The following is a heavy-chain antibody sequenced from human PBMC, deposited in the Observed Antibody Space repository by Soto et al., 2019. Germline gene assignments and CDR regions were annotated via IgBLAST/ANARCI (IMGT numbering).Heavy chain of an antibody. J-gene: IGHJ5*02. V-gene: IGHV2-26*01. CDR1: GFSLSNARMG. CDR3: ARTPLGSGWDNWFDP. D-gene: IGHD6-19*01. Sequence: QVTLKESGPVLVKPTETLTLTCTVSGFSLSNARMGVSWIRQPPGKALEWLAHIFSNDEKSYSTSLKSRLSISKDTSKSQVVLTMTNMDPVDTATYYCARTPLGSGWDNWFDPWGQGTLVTVSS. CDR2: IFSNDEK.